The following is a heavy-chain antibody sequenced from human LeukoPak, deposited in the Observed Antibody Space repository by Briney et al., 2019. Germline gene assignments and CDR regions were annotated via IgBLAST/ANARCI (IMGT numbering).Heavy chain of an antibody. CDR3: AKDPYDYSNFFYYYYYMDV. V-gene: IGHV3-33*06. CDR1: GLTFSSYG. CDR2: IWYDGSNK. D-gene: IGHD4-11*01. J-gene: IGHJ6*03. Sequence: SGGSLRLSCAASGLTFSSYGRHWVRQAPGKGLEWVAVIWYDGSNKYYADSVKGRFTISRDNSKNTLYLQMNSLRAEDTAVYYCAKDPYDYSNFFYYYYYMDVWGKGTTVTVSS.